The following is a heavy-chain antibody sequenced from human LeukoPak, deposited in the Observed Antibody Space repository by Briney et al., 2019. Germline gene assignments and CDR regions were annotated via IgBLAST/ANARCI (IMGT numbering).Heavy chain of an antibody. CDR3: ARIRLRFLEWFRSSLDAFDI. D-gene: IGHD3-3*01. CDR2: IYTSGST. Sequence: PSETLSLTCTVSGGSISSYYWSWIRQPPGKGLEWIGYIYTSGSTNYNPSLKSRVTISVDTSKNQFSLKLSSVTAADTAVYYCARIRLRFLEWFRSSLDAFDIWGQGTMVTVSS. J-gene: IGHJ3*02. CDR1: GGSISSYY. V-gene: IGHV4-4*09.